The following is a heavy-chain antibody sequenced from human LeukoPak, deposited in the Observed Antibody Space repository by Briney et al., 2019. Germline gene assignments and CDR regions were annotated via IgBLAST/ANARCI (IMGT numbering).Heavy chain of an antibody. CDR2: IYYSGST. Sequence: SETLSLTCIVSGGSISSYYWSWIRQPPGKGLEWIGYIYYSGSTNCNPSLKSRVTISVDTSKNQFSLKLSSVTAGDTAVYYCARETPTGPPFEYWGQGTLVTVSS. V-gene: IGHV4-59*01. D-gene: IGHD2-8*02. CDR3: ARETPTGPPFEY. CDR1: GGSISSYY. J-gene: IGHJ4*02.